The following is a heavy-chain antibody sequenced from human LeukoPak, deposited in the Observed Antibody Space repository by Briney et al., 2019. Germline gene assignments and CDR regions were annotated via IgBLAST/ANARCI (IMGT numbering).Heavy chain of an antibody. CDR2: IIPILGIA. V-gene: IGHV1-69*04. D-gene: IGHD5-12*01. CDR3: ARVQGYDAGYYYYYGMDV. CDR1: GGTFSSYA. Sequence: ASVKVSCKASGGTFSSYAISWVRQAPGQGLEWMGRIIPILGIANYAQKFQGRVTITADKSTSTAYMELSSLRSEDTAVYYCARVQGYDAGYYYYYGMDVWGQGTTVTVSS. J-gene: IGHJ6*02.